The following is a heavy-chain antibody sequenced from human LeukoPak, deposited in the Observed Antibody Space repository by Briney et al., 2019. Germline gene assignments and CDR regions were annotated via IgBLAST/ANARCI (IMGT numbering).Heavy chain of an antibody. J-gene: IGHJ4*02. CDR1: GFTFSSYA. CDR3: AKIHYSDHFDY. Sequence: GGSLRLSCAASGFTFSSYAMSWVRQAPGTGLEWGSAISGSGGSTYYADSVKGRFTISRDNSKNTLYLQMKSLRAEDTAVYHCAKIHYSDHFDYWGQGSLVTVSS. CDR2: ISGSGGST. D-gene: IGHD4-17*01. V-gene: IGHV3-23*01.